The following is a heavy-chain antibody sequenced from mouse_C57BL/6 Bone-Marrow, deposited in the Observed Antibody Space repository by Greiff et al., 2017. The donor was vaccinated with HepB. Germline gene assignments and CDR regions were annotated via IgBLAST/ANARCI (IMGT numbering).Heavy chain of an antibody. Sequence: EVQVVESGGGLVQPGGSLKLSCAASGFTFSDYGMAWVRQAPRKGPEWVAFISNLAYSIYYADTVTGRFTISRENAKNTLYLEMSSLRSEDTAMYYCARHGYGSPFFAYWGQGTLVTVSA. CDR3: ARHGYGSPFFAY. CDR2: ISNLAYSI. D-gene: IGHD1-1*01. J-gene: IGHJ3*01. CDR1: GFTFSDYG. V-gene: IGHV5-15*01.